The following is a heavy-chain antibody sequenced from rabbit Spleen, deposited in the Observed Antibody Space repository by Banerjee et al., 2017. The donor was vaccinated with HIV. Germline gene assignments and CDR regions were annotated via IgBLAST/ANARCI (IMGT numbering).Heavy chain of an antibody. Sequence: QEQLVESGGGLVQPEGSLTLTCKASGFSFGDRDVMCWVRQAPGKGLEWIACIEVGSSDFTYYASWAKGRFTISKTSSTTVTLQVTRLTAADTATYFCARGSATMTMVITGFYFNLWGPGTLVTVS. CDR2: IEVGSSDFT. D-gene: IGHD2-1*01. V-gene: IGHV1S45*01. CDR3: ARGSATMTMVITGFYFNL. J-gene: IGHJ4*01. CDR1: GFSFGDRDV.